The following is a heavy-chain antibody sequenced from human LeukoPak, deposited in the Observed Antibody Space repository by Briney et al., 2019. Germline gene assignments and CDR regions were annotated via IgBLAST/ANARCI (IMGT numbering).Heavy chain of an antibody. J-gene: IGHJ5*02. V-gene: IGHV1-58*02. CDR2: IVVGSGNT. Sequence: TSVKVSCKASGFTFTSSAIQWVRQARGQRLEWIGWIVVGSGNTNYAQKFQERVTITWDMSTTTAYMELSSLRSEDTAVYYCAADLWKMGAEGDNWFDPWGQGTLVTVSS. D-gene: IGHD1-26*01. CDR1: GFTFTSSA. CDR3: AADLWKMGAEGDNWFDP.